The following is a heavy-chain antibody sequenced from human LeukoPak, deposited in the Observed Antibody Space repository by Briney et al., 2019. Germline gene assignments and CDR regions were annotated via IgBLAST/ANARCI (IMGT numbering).Heavy chain of an antibody. CDR3: VRDGAGTIPYDL. D-gene: IGHD3-22*01. CDR2: INPGDGSTT. J-gene: IGHJ4*01. CDR1: GFTFSNYW. V-gene: IGHV3-74*01. Sequence: GGSLRLSCAASGFTFSNYWMNWVRQAPGKGLMWVSHINPGDGSTTGYADSVKGRFTVSRDNAKNTLYLQMGSLKDEDTAVYYCVRDGAGTIPYDLWGQGTLVTVSS.